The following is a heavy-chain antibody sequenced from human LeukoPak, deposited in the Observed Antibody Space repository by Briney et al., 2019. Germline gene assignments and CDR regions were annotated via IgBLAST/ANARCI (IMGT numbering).Heavy chain of an antibody. V-gene: IGHV1-69*04. J-gene: IGHJ3*02. CDR1: GGTFSSYA. Sequence: GASVKVSCKASGGTFSSYAISWVRQPPGQGLEWMGRIIPILGIANYAQKFRGRVTITADKSTSTPYTELSSLRSKDTAVYGCARYRLYSSGWDHVAFDIWGQGTMVTVSS. CDR3: ARYRLYSSGWDHVAFDI. D-gene: IGHD6-19*01. CDR2: IIPILGIA.